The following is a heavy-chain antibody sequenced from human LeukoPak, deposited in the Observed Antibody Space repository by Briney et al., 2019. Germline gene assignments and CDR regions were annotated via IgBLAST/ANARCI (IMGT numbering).Heavy chain of an antibody. J-gene: IGHJ5*02. D-gene: IGHD2-8*01. CDR2: ISAYNGNT. CDR3: ARVARMANWFDP. V-gene: IGHV1-18*01. Sequence: ASVKVSCKASGYTFTSYGISRVRQAPGQGLEWMGWISAYNGNTNYAQKLQGRVTMTTDTSTSTAYMELRSLRSDDTAVYYCARVARMANWFDPWGQGTLVTVSS. CDR1: GYTFTSYG.